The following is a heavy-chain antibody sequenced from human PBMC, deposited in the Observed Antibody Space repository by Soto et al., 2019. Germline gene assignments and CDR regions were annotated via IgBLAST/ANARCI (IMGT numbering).Heavy chain of an antibody. CDR1: GYTLTELS. V-gene: IGHV1-24*01. D-gene: IGHD5-18*01. CDR3: ATEAGYSYGLHY. J-gene: IGHJ4*02. Sequence: ASVKVSCKVSGYTLTELSIHWVRQAPGKGLEWMGGFDPEDGETIYAQKFQGRVTMTEDTSTDTAYMELSSLRSEDTAVYYCATEAGYSYGLHYWGQGTLVTVSS. CDR2: FDPEDGET.